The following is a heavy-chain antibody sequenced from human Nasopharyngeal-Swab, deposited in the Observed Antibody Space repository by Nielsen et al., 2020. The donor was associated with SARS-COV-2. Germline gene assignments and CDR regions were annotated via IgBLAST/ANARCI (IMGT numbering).Heavy chain of an antibody. Sequence: VRQAPGKGLEWVAVISYDGSNKYYADSVKGRFTISRDNSKNTLYLQMNGLRAEDTAVYYCAKDQVTTVTAQNYFDYWGQGTLVTVSS. CDR2: ISYDGSNK. CDR3: AKDQVTTVTAQNYFDY. V-gene: IGHV3-30*18. D-gene: IGHD4-17*01. J-gene: IGHJ4*02.